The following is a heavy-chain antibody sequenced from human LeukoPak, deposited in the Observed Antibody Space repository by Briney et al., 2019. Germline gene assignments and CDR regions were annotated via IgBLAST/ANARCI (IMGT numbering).Heavy chain of an antibody. D-gene: IGHD2-15*01. Sequence: GASVKVSCKASGYTFTSYGISWVRQAPGQGLEWMGWISAYNGNTNYAQKLQGRVTMTTDTSTSTAYMELRSLRSDDTAVYYCARDIVVVVARKGLDYWGQGTLVTVSS. J-gene: IGHJ4*02. CDR2: ISAYNGNT. V-gene: IGHV1-18*01. CDR1: GYTFTSYG. CDR3: ARDIVVVVARKGLDY.